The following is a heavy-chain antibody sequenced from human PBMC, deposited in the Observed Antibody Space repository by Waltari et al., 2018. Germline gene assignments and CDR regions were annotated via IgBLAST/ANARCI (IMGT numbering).Heavy chain of an antibody. CDR2: LEPEDGET. CDR1: GYTLTELS. Sequence: QVQLVQSGAEVKKPGASVKVSCKVSGYTLTELSMHWVRQAPGKGLEWMGGLEPEDGETSYAQKFQGRVTMTEDTSTDTAYMELSSLRSEDTAVYYCATSLVYYYGSGSYLHWGQGTLVTVSS. D-gene: IGHD3-10*01. CDR3: ATSLVYYYGSGSYLH. V-gene: IGHV1-24*01. J-gene: IGHJ1*01.